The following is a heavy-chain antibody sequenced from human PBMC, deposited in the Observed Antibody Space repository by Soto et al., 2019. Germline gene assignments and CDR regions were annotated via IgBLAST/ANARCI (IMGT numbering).Heavy chain of an antibody. D-gene: IGHD2-15*01. V-gene: IGHV4-31*03. CDR2: IYYSGST. J-gene: IGHJ4*02. CDR1: GGSISSGGYY. CDR3: ARRYGGTFDY. Sequence: SETLSLTCTVSGGSISSGGYYWSWIRQHPGKGLEWIGYIYYSGSTYYNPSLKSRVTISVDTSKNQFSLKLSSVTAADTAVYYCARRYGGTFDYWGQGTLVTGSS.